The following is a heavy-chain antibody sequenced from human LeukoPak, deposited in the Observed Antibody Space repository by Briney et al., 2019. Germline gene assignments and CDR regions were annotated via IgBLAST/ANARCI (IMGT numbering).Heavy chain of an antibody. CDR1: GYTLTSYG. CDR2: ISAYNGNT. CDR3: ARDPVSYYYDSSGYYDRRGYFDY. Sequence: ASVKVSCKASGYTLTSYGISWVRQAPGQGLEWMGWISAYNGNTNYAQKLQGRVTMTTDTSTSTAYMELRSLRSDDTAVYYCARDPVSYYYDSSGYYDRRGYFDYWGQGTLVTVSS. V-gene: IGHV1-18*01. J-gene: IGHJ4*02. D-gene: IGHD3-22*01.